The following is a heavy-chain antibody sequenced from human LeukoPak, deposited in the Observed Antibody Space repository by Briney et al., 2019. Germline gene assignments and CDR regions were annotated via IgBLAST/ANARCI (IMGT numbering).Heavy chain of an antibody. V-gene: IGHV3-7*01. CDR1: GFTFSSYW. CDR2: IKQDGSEK. J-gene: IGHJ4*02. CDR3: ARAIGKSEGY. D-gene: IGHD4-23*01. Sequence: GGSLRLSCAASGFTFSSYWMTWVRQAPGKGREGVANIKQDGSEKYYVDSVKGRFTISRDNAKSSLYLQMDSLRAEDTAVYYCARAIGKSEGYWGQGTLVTVS.